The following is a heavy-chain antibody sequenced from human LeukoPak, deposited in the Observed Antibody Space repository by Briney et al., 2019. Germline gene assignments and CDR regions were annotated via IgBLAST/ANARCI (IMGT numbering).Heavy chain of an antibody. J-gene: IGHJ4*02. Sequence: NPSQTLSLTCTVSGGSISSGGHYWSWIRQPAGKGLEYLGRISSTGSTNYNPSLRSRVTISADTSKNHFSLKLTSVTAADTAVYARDQTYSGSGIYTYFDYWGQGILVTVSS. CDR3: DQTYSGSGIYTYFDY. V-gene: IGHV4-61*02. CDR2: ISSTGST. CDR1: GGSISSGGHY. D-gene: IGHD3-10*01.